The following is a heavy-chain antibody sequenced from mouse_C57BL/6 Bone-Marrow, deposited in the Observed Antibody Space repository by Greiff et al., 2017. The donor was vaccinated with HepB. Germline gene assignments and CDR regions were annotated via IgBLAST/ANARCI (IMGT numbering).Heavy chain of an antibody. J-gene: IGHJ1*03. V-gene: IGHV1-19*01. CDR1: GYTFTDYY. Sequence: EVMLVESGPVLVKPGASVKMSCKASGYTFTDYYMNWVKQSHGKSLEWIGVINPYNGGTSYNQKFKGKATLTVDKSSSTAYMELNSLTSEDSAVYYCASRGTTVVASYWYFDVWGTGTTVTVSS. CDR3: ASRGTTVVASYWYFDV. CDR2: INPYNGGT. D-gene: IGHD1-1*01.